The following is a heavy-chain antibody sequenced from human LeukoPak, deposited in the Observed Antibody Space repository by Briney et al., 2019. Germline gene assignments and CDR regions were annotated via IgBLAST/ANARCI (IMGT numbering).Heavy chain of an antibody. V-gene: IGHV4-4*07. D-gene: IGHD3-22*01. CDR1: GGSISSYY. CDR2: IYTSGST. Sequence: SETLSLTCTVSGGSISSYYWSWIRQPAGKGLEWIGRIYTSGSTNYNPSLKSRVTMSVDTSKNQFSLKLSSVTAADTAVYYCARDLTPYYDKMGLYNWFDPWGQGTLVTVSS. CDR3: ARDLTPYYDKMGLYNWFDP. J-gene: IGHJ5*02.